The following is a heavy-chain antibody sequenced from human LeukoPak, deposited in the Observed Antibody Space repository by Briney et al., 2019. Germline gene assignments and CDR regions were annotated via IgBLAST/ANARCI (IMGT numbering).Heavy chain of an antibody. Sequence: SETLSLTCAVYGGSFSGYYWSWIRQPPGKGLEWIGEINHSGSTNYNPSLKSRVTISVDTSKNQFSLKLSSVTAADTAVYYCARGMYDFWSGPSGYGYWFDPWGQGTLVTVSS. V-gene: IGHV4-34*01. J-gene: IGHJ5*02. CDR2: INHSGST. D-gene: IGHD3-3*01. CDR3: ARGMYDFWSGPSGYGYWFDP. CDR1: GGSFSGYY.